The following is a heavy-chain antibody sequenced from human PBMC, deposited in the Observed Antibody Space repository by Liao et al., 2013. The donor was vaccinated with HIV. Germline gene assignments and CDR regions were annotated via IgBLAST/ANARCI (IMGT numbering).Heavy chain of an antibody. CDR3: ARASEVGVSKFDS. CDR2: IYASGSA. V-gene: IGHV4-61*02. Sequence: QVQLQESGPGLVKPSQTLSLICNVSGGAFRSGTYHWNWIRQPAGKGLEWIGQIYASGSANYNPSLQSRVTFSLDTSKNHFSLRLSSVTAADTAMYFCARASEVGVSKFDSWGPERWSPSPQ. D-gene: IGHD1-26*01. J-gene: IGHJ5*01. CDR1: GGAFRSGTYH.